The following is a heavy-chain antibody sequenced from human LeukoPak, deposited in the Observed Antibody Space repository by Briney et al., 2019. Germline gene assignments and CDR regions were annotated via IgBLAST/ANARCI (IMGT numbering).Heavy chain of an antibody. CDR1: GFTFSSYG. Sequence: GGSLRLSCAASGFTFSSYGMHWVRQAPGKGLEWVAVIWYDGSNKYYADSVKGRFTISRDNSKNTLYLQMNGLRAEDTAVYYCAIPFSSGWYQLDYWGQGTLVTVSS. CDR3: AIPFSSGWYQLDY. V-gene: IGHV3-33*01. J-gene: IGHJ4*02. CDR2: IWYDGSNK. D-gene: IGHD6-19*01.